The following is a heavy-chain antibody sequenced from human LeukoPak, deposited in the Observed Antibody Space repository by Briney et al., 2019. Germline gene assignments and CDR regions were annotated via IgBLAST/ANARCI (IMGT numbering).Heavy chain of an antibody. V-gene: IGHV4-59*01. CDR3: ARNSYGSYYYYYMDV. J-gene: IGHJ6*03. D-gene: IGHD5-18*01. Sequence: SETLSLTCTVSGGSISSYYWSWIRQPPGKGLEWIGYIYYSGSTNYNPSLKSRVTVSVDTSKNQFSLKLSSVTAADTAVYYCARNSYGSYYYYYMDVWGKGTTVTVSS. CDR1: GGSISSYY. CDR2: IYYSGST.